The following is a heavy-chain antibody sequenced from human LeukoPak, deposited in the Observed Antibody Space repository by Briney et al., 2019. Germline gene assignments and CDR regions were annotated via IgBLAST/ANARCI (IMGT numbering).Heavy chain of an antibody. CDR2: IYNSGST. V-gene: IGHV4-39*01. D-gene: IGHD6-13*01. CDR1: GVSITSGGHY. Sequence: SQTLSLTCTVSGVSITSGGHYWGWIRQPPGKGLEWIGNIYNSGSTYYNPSLKSRVTISVDTSKNQFSLKLSSVTAADTAVYYCARQAYSSNLGWFDPWGQGTLVTVSS. J-gene: IGHJ5*02. CDR3: ARQAYSSNLGWFDP.